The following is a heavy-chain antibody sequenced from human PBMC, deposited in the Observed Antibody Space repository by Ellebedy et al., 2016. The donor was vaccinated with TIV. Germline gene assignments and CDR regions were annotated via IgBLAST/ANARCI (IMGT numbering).Heavy chain of an antibody. CDR2: INTYGSSA. J-gene: IGHJ4*02. V-gene: IGHV3-74*01. CDR1: GFPFSGYY. CDR3: ARESVRYFDWDY. Sequence: GESLKISCEVSGFPFSGYYMHWVRQTPGKELMWVARINTYGSSANYADSVEGRFTISRDNARKTLYLQVDSLRAEDRAVYYCARESVRYFDWDYWGQGTLVTVSS. D-gene: IGHD3-9*01.